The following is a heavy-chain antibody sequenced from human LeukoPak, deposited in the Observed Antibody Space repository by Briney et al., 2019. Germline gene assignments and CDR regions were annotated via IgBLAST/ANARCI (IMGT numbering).Heavy chain of an antibody. J-gene: IGHJ6*03. CDR2: IRYDGSNK. V-gene: IGHV3-30*02. CDR3: AKDSGSYSNYYYYYMDV. Sequence: GGSLRLSCVASLFTVSNNYMKWVRQAPGKGLEWVAFIRYDGSNKYYADSVKGRFTISRDNSKNTLYLQMNSLRAEDTAVYYCAKDSGSYSNYYYYYMDVWGKGTTVTISS. D-gene: IGHD3-10*01. CDR1: LFTVSNNY.